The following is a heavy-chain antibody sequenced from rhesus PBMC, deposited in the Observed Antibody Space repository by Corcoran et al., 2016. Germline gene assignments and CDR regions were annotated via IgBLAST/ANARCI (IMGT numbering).Heavy chain of an antibody. CDR2: INSGGGSR. CDR1: GFTFSSYW. Sequence: EVQLVESGGGLAKPGGSLRLSCAASGFTFSSYWMYWVRQTPGEWLEWISAINSGGGSRYEADSVKGRFNISRENSKNALSLQMNSLRAEDTDVYYCAKDLATVADTGDYWGQGVLVTVSS. J-gene: IGHJ4*01. D-gene: IGHD4-29*01. CDR3: AKDLATVADTGDY. V-gene: IGHV3S42*01.